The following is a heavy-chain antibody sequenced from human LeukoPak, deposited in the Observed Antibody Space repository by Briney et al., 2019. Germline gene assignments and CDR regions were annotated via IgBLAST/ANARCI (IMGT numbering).Heavy chain of an antibody. D-gene: IGHD6-13*01. CDR1: GYTFTSYG. CDR3: ARGLPFEGPYSSSSYYYYYYMDV. CDR2: MNPNSGNT. J-gene: IGHJ6*03. Sequence: ASVKVSCKASGYTFTSYGISWVRQATGQGLEWMGWMNPNSGNTGYAQKFQGRVTITRNTSISTAYMELSSLRSEDTAVYYCARGLPFEGPYSSSSYYYYYYMDVWGKGTTVTVSS. V-gene: IGHV1-8*03.